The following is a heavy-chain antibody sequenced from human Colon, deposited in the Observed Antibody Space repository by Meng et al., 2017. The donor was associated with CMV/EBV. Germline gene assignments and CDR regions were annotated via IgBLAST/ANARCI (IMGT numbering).Heavy chain of an antibody. CDR1: GFTFRTAW. CDR3: AREGGPDPYYYYGMDV. Sequence: GGSLRLSCEGSGFTFRTAWMNWVRQSPGKGLEWVANIKQDGSEKYYVDSVKGRFTISRDNAKNSLYLQMNSLRAEDTAVYYCAREGGPDPYYYYGMDVWGQGTTVTVSS. J-gene: IGHJ6*02. CDR2: IKQDGSEK. V-gene: IGHV3-7*01. D-gene: IGHD2-15*01.